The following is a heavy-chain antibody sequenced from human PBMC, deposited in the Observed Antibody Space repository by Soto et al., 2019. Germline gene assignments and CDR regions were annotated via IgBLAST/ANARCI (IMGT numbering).Heavy chain of an antibody. J-gene: IGHJ4*02. Sequence: GGSLRLSCAASGFTFSSYGMHWVRQAPGKGLEWVAVISYDGSNKYYADSVKGRFTISRDNSKNTLYLQMNSLRAEDTAVYYCAKDYNLAFDYWGQGTLVTVS. V-gene: IGHV3-30*18. D-gene: IGHD3-10*01. CDR2: ISYDGSNK. CDR1: GFTFSSYG. CDR3: AKDYNLAFDY.